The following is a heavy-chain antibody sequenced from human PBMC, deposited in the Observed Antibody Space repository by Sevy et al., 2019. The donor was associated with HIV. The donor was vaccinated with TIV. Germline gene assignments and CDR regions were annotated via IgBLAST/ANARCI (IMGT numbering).Heavy chain of an antibody. Sequence: ASVKVSCKASGGTFSSYAINWVRQAPGQGLEWMGRIIPIPAIPNYAQTFQGRVTITADKSTSTAYMELSSLRSEDTAVYYCARDASSYCTSYSCYGGWFDPWGQGTLVTVSS. CDR3: ARDASSYCTSYSCYGGWFDP. CDR1: GGTFSSYA. J-gene: IGHJ5*02. CDR2: IIPIPAIP. D-gene: IGHD2-2*01. V-gene: IGHV1-69*04.